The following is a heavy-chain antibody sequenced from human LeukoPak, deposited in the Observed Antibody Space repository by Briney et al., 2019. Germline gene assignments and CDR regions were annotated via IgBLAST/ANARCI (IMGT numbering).Heavy chain of an antibody. V-gene: IGHV3-23*01. CDR3: AKRYSNGWFYFDY. CDR2: ISGSGGST. J-gene: IGHJ4*02. Sequence: GGSLRLPCAASGFSFSRYAMSWVRQAPGKGLEWVSGISGSGGSTFYADSVKGRFTISRDNSKNTLYLQMNSLRAEDTAVFYCAKRYSNGWFYFDYWGQGTLVTVSS. CDR1: GFSFSRYA. D-gene: IGHD6-19*01.